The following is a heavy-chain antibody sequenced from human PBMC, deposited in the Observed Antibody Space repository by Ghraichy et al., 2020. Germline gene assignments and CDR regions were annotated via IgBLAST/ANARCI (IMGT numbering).Heavy chain of an antibody. CDR2: INHSGST. V-gene: IGHV4-34*01. Sequence: SETLSLTCAVYGGSFSGYYWSWIRQPPGKGLEWIGEINHSGSTNYNPSLKSRVTISVDTSKNQFSLKLSSVTAADTAVYYCARVLRFLRYFDYWGQGTLVTVSS. CDR3: ARVLRFLRYFDY. D-gene: IGHD3-3*01. CDR1: GGSFSGYY. J-gene: IGHJ4*02.